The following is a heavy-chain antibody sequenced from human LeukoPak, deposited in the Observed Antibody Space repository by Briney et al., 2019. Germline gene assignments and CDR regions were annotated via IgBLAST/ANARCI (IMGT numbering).Heavy chain of an antibody. Sequence: PGGSLRLSCAGSGFIFSNAWMNWVRQAPGKGLEWIGRIKSKPDGGTTDYAAPVKGRFTISRDDSKNTVYLQMNSLKTEDTAVYYCARDWAYGSGSYRGYWGQGTLVTVSS. D-gene: IGHD3-10*01. CDR1: GFIFSNAW. CDR3: ARDWAYGSGSYRGY. V-gene: IGHV3-15*01. J-gene: IGHJ4*02. CDR2: IKSKPDGGTT.